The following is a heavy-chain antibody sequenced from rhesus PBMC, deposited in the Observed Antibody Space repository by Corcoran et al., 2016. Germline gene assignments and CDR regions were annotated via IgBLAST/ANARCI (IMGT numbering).Heavy chain of an antibody. D-gene: IGHD5-12*01. J-gene: IGHJ4*01. V-gene: IGHV1-111*01. CDR2: DDPEDGEA. CDR3: ATLPETATVDY. Sequence: VQLVPSGAEVKQLGASGNISCKASGYTFTDYYLHWVGQAPGKGLAWIGRDDPEDGEADSAQKYQDRVTITRDTSTYTAYRELSSLRSEDTAVYYCATLPETATVDYWGQGVLVTVSS. CDR1: GYTFTDYY.